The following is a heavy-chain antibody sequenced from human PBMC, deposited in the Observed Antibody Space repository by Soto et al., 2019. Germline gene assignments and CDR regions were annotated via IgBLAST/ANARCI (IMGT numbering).Heavy chain of an antibody. CDR2: ISPSSGYT. Sequence: ASVKVSCKASVYNFTTYGFCWVRQVPGQGLEWMGYISPSSGYTTYAPNLQDRVIMTTDSSTTTVYMELRSLRSDDTAVYYCAREMWTRSGPQNFFDYWGQGALVTVSS. CDR3: AREMWTRSGPQNFFDY. J-gene: IGHJ4*02. CDR1: VYNFTTYG. D-gene: IGHD6-25*01. V-gene: IGHV1-18*01.